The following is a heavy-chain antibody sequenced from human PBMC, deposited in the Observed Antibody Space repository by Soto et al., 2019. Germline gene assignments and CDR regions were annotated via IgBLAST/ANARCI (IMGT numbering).Heavy chain of an antibody. CDR3: ATHREGATYYFDY. CDR1: GFSFTGYY. Sequence: SVKVSCKASGFSFTGYYIHWLRQAPVQGLEWIGWIVVGSGNTKYAQNFQERVTITRDMSSGTAYLELSSLRSEDTAVYYCATHREGATYYFDYWGQGTLVTVSS. J-gene: IGHJ4*02. V-gene: IGHV1-58*02. CDR2: IVVGSGNT. D-gene: IGHD1-26*01.